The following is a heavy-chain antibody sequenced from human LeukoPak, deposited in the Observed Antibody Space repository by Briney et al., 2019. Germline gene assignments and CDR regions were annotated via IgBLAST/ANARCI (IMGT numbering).Heavy chain of an antibody. Sequence: QPGGSLRLSCAASGFTFSTYWMHWVRQAPGKGLVWVSRINGDGSDTSYADSVKGRLTISRDNAKNTLYLQMNSLRAEDTAVYYCARATYYYDSSGYRAIYYFDYWGQGTLVTVSS. D-gene: IGHD3-22*01. V-gene: IGHV3-74*01. J-gene: IGHJ4*02. CDR1: GFTFSTYW. CDR2: INGDGSDT. CDR3: ARATYYYDSSGYRAIYYFDY.